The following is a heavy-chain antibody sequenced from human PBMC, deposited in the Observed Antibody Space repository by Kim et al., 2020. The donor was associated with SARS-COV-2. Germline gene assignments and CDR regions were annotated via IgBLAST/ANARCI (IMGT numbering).Heavy chain of an antibody. D-gene: IGHD3-3*01. CDR1: GFTFSSYW. Sequence: GGSLRLSCAASGFTFSSYWMHWVRQAPGKGLVWVSRINSDGSSTSYADSVKGRFTISRDNAKNTLYLQMNSLRAEDTAVYYCARVITIFGGTYGMDVWGQGTTVTVSS. CDR3: ARVITIFGGTYGMDV. CDR2: INSDGSST. J-gene: IGHJ6*02. V-gene: IGHV3-74*01.